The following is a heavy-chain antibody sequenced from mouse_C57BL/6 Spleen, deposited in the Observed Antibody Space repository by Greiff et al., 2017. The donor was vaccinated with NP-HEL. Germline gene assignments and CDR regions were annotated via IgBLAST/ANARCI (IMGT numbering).Heavy chain of an antibody. CDR2: IYPGSGST. CDR3: ARGDYYGSRAMDY. J-gene: IGHJ4*01. D-gene: IGHD1-1*01. Sequence: QVQLQQPGAELVKPGASVKMSCKASGYTFTSYWITWVKQRPGQGLEWIGDIYPGSGSTNYNEKFKSKATLTVDTSSSTAYMQLSSLTSEDSAVYYGARGDYYGSRAMDYWGQGTSVTVSS. CDR1: GYTFTSYW. V-gene: IGHV1-55*01.